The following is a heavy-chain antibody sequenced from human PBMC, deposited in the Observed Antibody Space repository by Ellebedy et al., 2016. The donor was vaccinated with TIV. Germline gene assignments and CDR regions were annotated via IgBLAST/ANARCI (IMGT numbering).Heavy chain of an antibody. CDR3: AREPNPTRDYYGSGSYLGGALDV. V-gene: IGHV1-69*11. CDR1: GGTFSSYA. D-gene: IGHD3-10*01. Sequence: AASVKVSCKASGGTFSSYAISWVRQAPGQGLEWMGIINPSGGSTSYAQKFQGRVTITADESTSTAYMELSSLRSEDTAVYYCAREPNPTRDYYGSGSYLGGALDVWGQGTTVTVSS. J-gene: IGHJ6*02. CDR2: INPSGGST.